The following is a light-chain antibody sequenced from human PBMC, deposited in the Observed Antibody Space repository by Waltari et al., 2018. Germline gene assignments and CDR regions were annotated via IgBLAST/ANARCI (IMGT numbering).Light chain of an antibody. CDR1: KLGDKY. CDR2: QNS. J-gene: IGLJ1*01. Sequence: SYELTQPPSVSVSPGQTATITCSGDKLGDKYACWYQQKPGQSPVLVIYQNSKRPSGIPERFAGSNSGNTATLTISGAQAMYEADYYCQAWDSSTAWVFGTGTKVTVL. CDR3: QAWDSSTAWV. V-gene: IGLV3-1*01.